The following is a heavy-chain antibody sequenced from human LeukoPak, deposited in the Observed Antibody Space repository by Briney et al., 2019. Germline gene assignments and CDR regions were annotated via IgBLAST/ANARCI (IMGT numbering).Heavy chain of an antibody. D-gene: IGHD2-2*01. CDR1: GGSFSGYY. Sequence: PSETLSLTCAVYGGSFSGYYWSWIRQPPGKGLEWIGEINHSGSTNYNPSLKSRVTISVDTSKNQFSLKLSSVTAADTAVYYCARGPLGYCSSTSCSVWGQGTLVTVSS. J-gene: IGHJ4*02. V-gene: IGHV4-34*01. CDR2: INHSGST. CDR3: ARGPLGYCSSTSCSV.